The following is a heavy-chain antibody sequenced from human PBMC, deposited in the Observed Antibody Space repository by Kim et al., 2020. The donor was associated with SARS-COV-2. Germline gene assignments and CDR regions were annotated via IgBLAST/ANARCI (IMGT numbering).Heavy chain of an antibody. Sequence: GGSLRLSCAASGFTFSSYDMNWVRQAPGKGLEWVSYISSSGSTIYYADSVKGRFTISRDNAKNSLYLQMNSLRAEDTAVYYCARDPPLIAARADYCHQWRQGTRVTVS. J-gene: IGHJ1*01. D-gene: IGHD6-13*01. CDR2: ISSSGSTI. CDR1: GFTFSSYD. CDR3: ARDPPLIAARADYCHQ. V-gene: IGHV3-48*04.